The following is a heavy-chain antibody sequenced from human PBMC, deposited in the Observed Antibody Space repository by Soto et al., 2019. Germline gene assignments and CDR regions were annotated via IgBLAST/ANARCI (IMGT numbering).Heavy chain of an antibody. CDR2: ISYDGSNK. Sequence: GGSLRLSCAASGFTFSSYGMHWVRQAPGKGLEWVAVISYDGSNKYYADSVKGRFTISRDNSKNTLYLQMNSLRAEDTAVYYCAKLSPYYYDSSGYSDYWGQGTLVTVSS. V-gene: IGHV3-30*18. D-gene: IGHD3-22*01. CDR3: AKLSPYYYDSSGYSDY. J-gene: IGHJ4*02. CDR1: GFTFSSYG.